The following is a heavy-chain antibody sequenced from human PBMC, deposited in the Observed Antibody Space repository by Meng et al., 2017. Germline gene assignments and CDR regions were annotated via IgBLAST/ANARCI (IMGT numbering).Heavy chain of an antibody. CDR3: ARDPTYYYDSSGYSKFDY. CDR2: ISAYNGNT. CDR1: GYTFTGYG. V-gene: IGHV1-18*01. Sequence: KKSEDSVKVSCKASGYTFTGYGSSWVRQATGQGLEWMGWISAYNGNTNYAQKLQGRVTMTTDTSTSTAYMELRSLRSDDTAVYYCARDPTYYYDSSGYSKFDYWGQGTLVTVSS. J-gene: IGHJ4*02. D-gene: IGHD3-22*01.